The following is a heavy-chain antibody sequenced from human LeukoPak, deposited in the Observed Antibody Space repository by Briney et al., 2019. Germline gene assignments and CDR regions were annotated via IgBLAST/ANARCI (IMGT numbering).Heavy chain of an antibody. CDR2: INPSGGST. Sequence: ASVKVSCKASGYTVTSDYMHWVRQAPGQGLEWMGIINPSGGSTSYAQKFQGRVTMTRDTSTSTVYMELSSLRSEGTAVYYCARDVIDEGNYYYYYGMDVWGPGTTVTVSS. V-gene: IGHV1-46*01. D-gene: IGHD2/OR15-2a*01. J-gene: IGHJ6*02. CDR1: GYTVTSDY. CDR3: ARDVIDEGNYYYYYGMDV.